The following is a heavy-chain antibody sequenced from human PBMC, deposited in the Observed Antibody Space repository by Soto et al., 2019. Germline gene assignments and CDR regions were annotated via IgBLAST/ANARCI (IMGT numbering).Heavy chain of an antibody. CDR3: ASQGEPDSGWPDAIDI. CDR1: GYSFTSYW. Sequence: LKISCKGSGYSFTSYWIGWVRQMPGQGLEWMGITYPGDSDTRYSPSFQGQVTISADKSISTAYLQWSSLKASDTAMYYCASQGEPDSGWPDAIDISGQGTMVTVS. V-gene: IGHV5-51*01. J-gene: IGHJ3*02. CDR2: TYPGDSDT. D-gene: IGHD6-19*01.